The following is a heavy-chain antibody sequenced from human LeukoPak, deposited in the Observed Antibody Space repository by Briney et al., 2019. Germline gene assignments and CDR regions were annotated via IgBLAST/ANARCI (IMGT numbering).Heavy chain of an antibody. V-gene: IGHV4-34*01. Sequence: SSETLSLTCAVYGGSFSVYYWSWIRQPPGKGLEWIGEINHSGSTNYNPSLKSRVTISVDTSKNQFSLKVSSVTAADTAVYFCARGVVAASPLYYYYGMDVWGQGTTVTVSS. CDR1: GGSFSVYY. CDR3: ARGVVAASPLYYYYGMDV. J-gene: IGHJ6*02. CDR2: INHSGST. D-gene: IGHD2-15*01.